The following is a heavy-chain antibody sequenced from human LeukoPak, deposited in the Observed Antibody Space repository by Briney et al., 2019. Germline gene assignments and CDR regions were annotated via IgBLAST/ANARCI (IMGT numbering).Heavy chain of an antibody. CDR1: GFTFSSYW. CDR3: ARHYPNVAAAGTGWFDP. J-gene: IGHJ5*02. Sequence: PGGSLRLSCAASGFTFSSYWMNWVRQAPGKGLEWVANIKQDGSEKYYVDSVKGRFTISRDNAKNSLYLQMNSLRAEDTAVYYCARHYPNVAAAGTGWFDPWGQGTLVTVSS. D-gene: IGHD6-13*01. CDR2: IKQDGSEK. V-gene: IGHV3-7*01.